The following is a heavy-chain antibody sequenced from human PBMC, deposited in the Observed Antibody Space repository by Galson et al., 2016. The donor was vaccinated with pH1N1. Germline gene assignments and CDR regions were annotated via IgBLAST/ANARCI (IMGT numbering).Heavy chain of an antibody. J-gene: IGHJ2*01. Sequence: SETLSLTCTVSGASSIGNNFYGGWIRQTPGKGLEWIGNIHYSETTYYNPSLKSRVTISVDRSKNHVSLKLSSVTAADTAVYYCARPEYVDVDLNDWYFDLWGRGTLVTVSS. CDR2: IHYSETT. D-gene: IGHD3-16*01. V-gene: IGHV4-39*02. CDR3: ARPEYVDVDLNDWYFDL. CDR1: GASSIGNNFY.